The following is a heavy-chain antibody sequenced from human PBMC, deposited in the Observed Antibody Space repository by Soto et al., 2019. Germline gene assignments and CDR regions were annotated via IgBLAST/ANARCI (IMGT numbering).Heavy chain of an antibody. Sequence: VSGPTLVNPTQTLTLTCTFSGFSLSTSGMCVSWIRQPPGKALEWLALIDWDDDKYYSTSLKARLTLSKDTSKNQVVLTMTNMDPVDTGTYYCARGRLTPMFPIVGYFDYWGQGTLVTVSS. J-gene: IGHJ4*02. D-gene: IGHD1-26*01. CDR2: IDWDDDK. CDR3: ARGRLTPMFPIVGYFDY. CDR1: GFSLSTSGMC. V-gene: IGHV2-70*01.